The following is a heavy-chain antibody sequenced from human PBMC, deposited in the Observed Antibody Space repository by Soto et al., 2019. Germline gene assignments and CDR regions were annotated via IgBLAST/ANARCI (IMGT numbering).Heavy chain of an antibody. CDR1: GASINNYY. CDR2: IFSSGTT. CDR3: ARSDGRY. Sequence: SETLSLTCTVSGASINNYYLSWIRQSPGKGLEWIAYIFSSGTTEYNPSLKSRVTISVDTSKNQFSLKLSSVTAADTAVYYCARSDGRYWGQGTLVTVSS. J-gene: IGHJ4*02. V-gene: IGHV4-59*01.